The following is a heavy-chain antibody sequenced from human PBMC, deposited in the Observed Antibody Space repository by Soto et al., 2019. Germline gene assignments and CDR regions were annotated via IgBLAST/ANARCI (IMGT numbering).Heavy chain of an antibody. CDR3: ARDLDDRWGGARYYYGMDV. CDR2: ISAYNGNT. J-gene: IGHJ6*02. CDR1: GYTFTSYG. V-gene: IGHV1-18*01. D-gene: IGHD3-10*01. Sequence: QVQLVQSGAEVKKPGASVKVSCKASGYTFTSYGISRVRQAPGQGLEWMGWISAYNGNTNYAQKLQGRVTMTTDTSTSTAYMELRSLRSDDTAVYYCARDLDDRWGGARYYYGMDVWGQGTTVTVSS.